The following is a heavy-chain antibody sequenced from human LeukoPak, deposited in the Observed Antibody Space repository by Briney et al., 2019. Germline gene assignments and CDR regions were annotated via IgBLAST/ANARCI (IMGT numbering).Heavy chain of an antibody. CDR2: IYTSGST. Sequence: SETLSLTCTVSGGSISSYYWSWIRQPAGKGLEWIGRIYTSGSTNYNPSLKSRVTMSVDTSKNQFSLKMSSVTAADTAVYYCAIEGNFASYDLLTGIMDVWGKGTTVTISS. D-gene: IGHD3-9*01. J-gene: IGHJ6*03. CDR1: GGSISSYY. CDR3: AIEGNFASYDLLTGIMDV. V-gene: IGHV4-4*07.